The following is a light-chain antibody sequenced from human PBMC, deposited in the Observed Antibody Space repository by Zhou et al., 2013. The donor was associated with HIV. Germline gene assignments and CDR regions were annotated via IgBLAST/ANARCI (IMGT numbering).Light chain of an antibody. CDR2: AAS. CDR1: QGISKW. Sequence: DIQMTQSPSSVSASVGDRITITCRASQGISKWLAWYQQKPGKVPKLLIYAASTLQSGVPSRFSGSGSGTEFTLTISSLQPDDFATYYCQQYNSYSWTFGPGTKVDIK. CDR3: QQYNSYSWT. J-gene: IGKJ3*01. V-gene: IGKV1D-16*01.